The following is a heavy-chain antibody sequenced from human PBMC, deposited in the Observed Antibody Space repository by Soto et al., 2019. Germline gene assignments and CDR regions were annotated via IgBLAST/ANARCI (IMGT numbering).Heavy chain of an antibody. Sequence: QVQLVESGGGVDQPGRSLTVSCVGSGFIFSDYAFHWVRQPPGKGLEWVAAISYDGNSQYYADSVKGRFTVSRDASRHRIYMPMNILTLGDTAVYYYARVQRPMTTYAGVGHWGQGTLVTVSS. V-gene: IGHV3-30-3*01. D-gene: IGHD1-1*01. CDR2: ISYDGNSQ. J-gene: IGHJ4*02. CDR3: ARVQRPMTTYAGVGH. CDR1: GFIFSDYA.